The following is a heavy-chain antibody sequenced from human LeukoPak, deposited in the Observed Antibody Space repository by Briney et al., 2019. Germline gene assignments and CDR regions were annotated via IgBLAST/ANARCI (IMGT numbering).Heavy chain of an antibody. Sequence: PSETLSLTCAVYGGSFSGYYWSWIRQPPGKGLEWIGSIYYSGSTYFNPSLKSRVTISVGTPKNQFSLKLRSLTAADTAVYYCPGSYYDFWCGYPGQTDYWGQGTLVTVSS. CDR1: GGSFSGYY. V-gene: IGHV4-34*01. CDR3: PGSYYDFWCGYPGQTDY. CDR2: IYYSGST. J-gene: IGHJ4*02. D-gene: IGHD3-3*01.